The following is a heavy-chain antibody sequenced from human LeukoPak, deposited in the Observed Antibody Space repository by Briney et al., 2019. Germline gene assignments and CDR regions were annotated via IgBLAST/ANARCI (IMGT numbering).Heavy chain of an antibody. V-gene: IGHV4-34*01. CDR2: INHSGST. Sequence: SETLSLTCAVYGGSFSGYYWSWIRQPPGKGLEWIGEINHSGSTNYNPSLKSRVTISVDTYKNQFSLKLSSVTAADTAVYYCARGRRGYNYLGVVGHFDYWGQGTLVTVSS. CDR3: ARGRRGYNYLGVVGHFDY. J-gene: IGHJ4*02. CDR1: GGSFSGYY. D-gene: IGHD5-24*01.